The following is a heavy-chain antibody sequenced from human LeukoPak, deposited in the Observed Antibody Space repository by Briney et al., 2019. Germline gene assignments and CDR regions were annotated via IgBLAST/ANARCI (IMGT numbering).Heavy chain of an antibody. J-gene: IGHJ5*02. D-gene: IGHD4-11*01. CDR3: AREAVTTVFWFDP. Sequence: SVKVSCKASGGTFSSYTISWVQQAPGQGLEWMGRIIPILGIANYAQKFQGRVTITADKSTSTAYMELSSLRSEDTAVYYCAREAVTTVFWFDPWGQGTLVTVSS. V-gene: IGHV1-69*04. CDR1: GGTFSSYT. CDR2: IIPILGIA.